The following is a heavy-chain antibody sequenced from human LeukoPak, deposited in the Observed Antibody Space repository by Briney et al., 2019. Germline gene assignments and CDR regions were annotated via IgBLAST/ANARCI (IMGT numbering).Heavy chain of an antibody. CDR1: GYTFTSYG. V-gene: IGHV1-18*01. Sequence: ASVKVSCKASGYTFTSYGISWVRQAPGQGLEWMGWISAYNGNTNYAQKLQGRVTMTTDTSTSTAYMELRSLRSDDTAVYYCARGRADYDFWSGYLDKRSSNFDYWGQGTLVTVSS. CDR3: ARGRADYDFWSGYLDKRSSNFDY. D-gene: IGHD3-3*01. CDR2: ISAYNGNT. J-gene: IGHJ4*02.